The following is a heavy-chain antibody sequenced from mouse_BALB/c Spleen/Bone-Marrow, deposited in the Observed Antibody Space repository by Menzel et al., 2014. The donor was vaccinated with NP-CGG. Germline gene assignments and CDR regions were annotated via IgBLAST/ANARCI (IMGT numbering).Heavy chain of an antibody. Sequence: SGGGLVKPGGSLKLSCAASGFTFSSYAMSWVRQTPEKRLEWVASISSGGSTYYPDSVKGRFTISRDNARNILYLQMSSLRSEDTAMYYCARSGVCGYYFGGQGTTLTVSS. V-gene: IGHV5-6-5*01. CDR3: ARSGVCGYYF. J-gene: IGHJ2*01. CDR2: ISSGGST. D-gene: IGHD2-3*01. CDR1: GFTFSSYA.